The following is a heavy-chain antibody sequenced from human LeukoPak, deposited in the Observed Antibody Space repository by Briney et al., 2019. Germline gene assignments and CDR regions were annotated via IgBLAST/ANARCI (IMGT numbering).Heavy chain of an antibody. D-gene: IGHD6-19*01. V-gene: IGHV3-49*04. CDR2: ISSKAYGGTT. CDR1: GFTFGDYA. CDR3: TRVGIAVAATGYYYMDV. Sequence: PGGSLRLSCTASGFTFGDYAISWVRPAPPKGLEGVGFISSKAYGGTTEYAASVKGRFTISRDDSKSIAYLQMNSLRTEDTAVYYCTRVGIAVAATGYYYMDVWGKGTTVTVSS. J-gene: IGHJ6*03.